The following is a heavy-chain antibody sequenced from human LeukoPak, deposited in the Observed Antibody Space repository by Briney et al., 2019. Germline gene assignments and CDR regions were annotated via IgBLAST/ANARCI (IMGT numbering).Heavy chain of an antibody. CDR3: ARMDIGLVRD. CDR1: GFTLSSYW. V-gene: IGHV3-7*01. Sequence: GGSLRLSCATSGFTLSSYWMHWVRQAPGKGLEWVANIKQDGSEKYYVDSVKGRFTISRDNAKNSLSLQMNSLRAEDTAVYYCARMDIGLVRDWGQGILVTVSS. J-gene: IGHJ4*02. CDR2: IKQDGSEK. D-gene: IGHD3-10*01.